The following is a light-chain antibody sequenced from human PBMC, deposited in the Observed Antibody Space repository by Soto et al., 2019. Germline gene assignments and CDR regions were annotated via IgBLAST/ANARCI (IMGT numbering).Light chain of an antibody. CDR2: KVS. Sequence: DAVMTQSPVSLPVALGQPSPIACRPSPSLVYSDGNTYLNWFTKRPGQSTRRIIYKVSNRDSGVPDRVSGSGSGTDFTLKISRVQAEDVGVYYCMQGSHWPWTLGQGTKVDIK. CDR3: MQGSHWPWT. J-gene: IGKJ1*01. CDR1: PSLVYSDGNTY. V-gene: IGKV2-30*01.